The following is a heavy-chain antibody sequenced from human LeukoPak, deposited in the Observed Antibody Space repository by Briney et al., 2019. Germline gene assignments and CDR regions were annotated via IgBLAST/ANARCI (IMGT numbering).Heavy chain of an antibody. CDR2: IYHSGST. D-gene: IGHD3-22*01. CDR3: ARALDYYDSSGYYSYYYYMDV. Sequence: SETLSLTCTVSGYSISSGYYWGWIRQPPGKGLEWTGSIYHSGSTYYNPSLKRRVTITVDTSKNQFSLKVSSVTAADTAVYYCARALDYYDSSGYYSYYYYMDVWGKGTTVTVSS. V-gene: IGHV4-38-2*02. CDR1: GYSISSGYY. J-gene: IGHJ6*03.